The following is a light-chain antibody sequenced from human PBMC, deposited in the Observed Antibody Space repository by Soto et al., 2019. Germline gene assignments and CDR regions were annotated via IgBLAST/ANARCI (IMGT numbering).Light chain of an antibody. CDR3: QQYGNSPRYS. V-gene: IGKV3-20*01. J-gene: IGKJ2*03. Sequence: EIVLTQSPGTLSLSLGERATLSCRASQSVSSNYLAWYQQKPGQAPRLLIYGTSSRATGIPDRFSGSGSGTDFTLTINRLQPEDFAVYYCQQYGNSPRYSFGQGTKLE. CDR1: QSVSSNY. CDR2: GTS.